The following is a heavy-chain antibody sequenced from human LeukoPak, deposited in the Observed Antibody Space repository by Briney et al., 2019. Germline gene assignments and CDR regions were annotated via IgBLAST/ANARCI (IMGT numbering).Heavy chain of an antibody. V-gene: IGHV3-7*01. CDR1: GFTFSNCW. CDR2: IKEDGSEA. Sequence: GGSLRLSCAASGFTFSNCWMTWARQAPGRGLEWVANIKEDGSEAYYVDSVKGRFTVSRYSAENSLYLQMNSLRDEAAYNYYCATDYVYDTTDYRPYAYWGQGILVTVSS. CDR3: ATDYVYDTTDYRPYAY. D-gene: IGHD3-22*01. J-gene: IGHJ4*02.